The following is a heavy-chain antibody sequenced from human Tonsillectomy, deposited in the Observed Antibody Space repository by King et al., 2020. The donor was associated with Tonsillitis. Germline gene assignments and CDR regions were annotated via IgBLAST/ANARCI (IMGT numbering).Heavy chain of an antibody. Sequence: VQLVESGGGLVKPGGSLRLSCAASGFTFSNYCMSWVRQAPGKGLEWVSYISSSGSNIYYADSVKGRFTISRDNAKNSLYLQMNSLRAEDTAVYYCARERITMIVVVNDAFDIWGQGPMFTVSS. CDR3: ARERITMIVVVNDAFDI. J-gene: IGHJ3*02. V-gene: IGHV3-11*01. D-gene: IGHD3-22*01. CDR2: ISSSGSNI. CDR1: GFTFSNYC.